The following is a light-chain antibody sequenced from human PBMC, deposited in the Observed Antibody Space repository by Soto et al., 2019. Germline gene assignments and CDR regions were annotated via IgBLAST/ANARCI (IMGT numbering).Light chain of an antibody. J-gene: IGKJ5*01. CDR2: DAS. CDR1: QSVSIN. Sequence: EIVMTQSPATXSXXPXXXXXXXXSASQSVSINLAWYQQKPGQAPRLLIYDASNRATGIPVRFSGSGSGTDFTFTISSLEPEDFAVYYCQQRSNWPPITFGHGTRLEI. CDR3: QQRSNWPPIT. V-gene: IGKV3-11*01.